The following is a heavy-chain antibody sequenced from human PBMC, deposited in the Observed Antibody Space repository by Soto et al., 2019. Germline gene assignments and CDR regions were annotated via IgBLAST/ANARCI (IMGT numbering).Heavy chain of an antibody. D-gene: IGHD2-15*01. CDR2: IYSRGST. CDR1: TGSLTRFY. J-gene: IGHJ5*02. Sequence: SETLSLTCSVSTGSLTRFYWHWIRQPAGKGLEWIGRIYSRGSTNYSPSLKSRVTMSLDMSKSQVSLRLTSVTAADTSVYFGGRGGSGGRDESWGRGTLVTVAS. CDR3: GRGGSGGRDES. V-gene: IGHV4-4*07.